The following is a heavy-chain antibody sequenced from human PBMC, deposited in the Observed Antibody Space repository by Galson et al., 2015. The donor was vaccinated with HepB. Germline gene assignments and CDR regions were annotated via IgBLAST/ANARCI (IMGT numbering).Heavy chain of an antibody. CDR1: GFTFSSYG. CDR2: IWYDGSNK. J-gene: IGHJ4*02. CDR3: ARDRCGGDCYSDY. Sequence: LRLSCAASGFTFSSYGMHWVRQAPGKGLEWVAVIWYDGSNKYYADSVKGRFTISRDNSKNTLYLQMNSLRAEDTAVYYCARDRCGGDCYSDYWGQGTLVTVSS. V-gene: IGHV3-33*01. D-gene: IGHD2-21*02.